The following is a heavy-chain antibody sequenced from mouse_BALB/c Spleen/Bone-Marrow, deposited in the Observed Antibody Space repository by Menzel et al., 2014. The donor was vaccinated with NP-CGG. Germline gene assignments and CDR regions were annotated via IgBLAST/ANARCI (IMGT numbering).Heavy chain of an antibody. CDR3: TLLSTAVKCVDY. D-gene: IGHD5-1-1*01. CDR2: IDPANGNT. V-gene: IGHV14-3*02. J-gene: IGHJ4*01. Sequence: EVQIQQSGAELVKPGASVKLSCTASGFDIKDTYMHWVKQRPEQGLEWIGRIDPANGNTKYDPKFQGKATITADTSSNTAYLQLGSLTSEYSALLCYTLLSTAVKCVDYWGFVTLFTVSS. CDR1: GFDIKDTY.